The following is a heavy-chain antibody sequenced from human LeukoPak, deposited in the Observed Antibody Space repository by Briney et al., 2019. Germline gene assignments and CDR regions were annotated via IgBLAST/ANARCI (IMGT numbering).Heavy chain of an antibody. D-gene: IGHD6-13*01. J-gene: IGHJ4*02. V-gene: IGHV3-30*18. CDR1: GFTFSSYG. CDR2: ISYDGSNK. CDR3: AKDRRDSSSWYYSPYFDY. Sequence: PGGSLSLSCAASGFTFSSYGMHWAPEAPGKGGEWVAVISYDGSNKYYADSVKGRLTISRDNSKNTLYLQMKSLRAEDTAVYSCAKDRRDSSSWYYSPYFDYWGQGTLVTVSS.